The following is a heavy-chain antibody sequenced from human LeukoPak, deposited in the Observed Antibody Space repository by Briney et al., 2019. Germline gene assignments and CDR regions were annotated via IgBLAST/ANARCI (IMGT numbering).Heavy chain of an antibody. J-gene: IGHJ4*02. CDR1: GGSISSYY. CDR3: ARRHYDILTGYPFDY. Sequence: SETLSLTCTVSGGSISSYYWSWIRQPPGKGLEWIGYIYYSGSTNYNPSLKSRVTISVDTSKNQFSLRLSSVTAADTAVYYCARRHYDILTGYPFDYWGQGTLVTVSS. CDR2: IYYSGST. D-gene: IGHD3-9*01. V-gene: IGHV4-59*08.